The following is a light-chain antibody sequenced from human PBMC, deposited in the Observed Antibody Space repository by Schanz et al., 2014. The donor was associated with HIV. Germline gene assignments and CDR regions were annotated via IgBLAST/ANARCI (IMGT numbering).Light chain of an antibody. CDR1: QDLRGC. V-gene: IGKV3-20*01. Sequence: EIVLTQSPATLSLSPGERATLSCRAGQDLRGCLAWYQQKPGQAPRLLIYGASSRATGISDRFSGSGSGTDFTLTISRLGPEDFAVYYCHHYGGSFGPGTTVDYK. CDR2: GAS. CDR3: HHYGGS. J-gene: IGKJ3*01.